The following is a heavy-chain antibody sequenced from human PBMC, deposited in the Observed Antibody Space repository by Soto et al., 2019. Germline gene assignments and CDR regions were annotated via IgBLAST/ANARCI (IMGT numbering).Heavy chain of an antibody. J-gene: IGHJ6*02. D-gene: IGHD3-16*01. CDR1: GYIFVNYG. Sequence: QVQLVQSGDEVKKPGASVKVSCKASGYIFVNYGIAWVRQAPGQGLEWMGWISPYNGNTHYATKVQGRLTMTTDTXXSTAYMDLGSLTSDDTAVYYCAMVDNYVTATPQDVWGQGTTVTVSS. CDR2: ISPYNGNT. V-gene: IGHV1-18*01. CDR3: AMVDNYVTATPQDV.